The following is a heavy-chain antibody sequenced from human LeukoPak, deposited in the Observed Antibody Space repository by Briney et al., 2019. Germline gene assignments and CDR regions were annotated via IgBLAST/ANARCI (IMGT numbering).Heavy chain of an antibody. CDR1: GGTFSSYA. J-gene: IGHJ4*02. Sequence: ASVKVSCKASGGTFSSYAISWGRQAPGQGLEWMGGIIPIFGTANYAQKFQGRATITADESTSTAYMELSSLRSEDTAVYYCARGDSGSYSELFDYWGQGTLVTVSS. CDR2: IIPIFGTA. V-gene: IGHV1-69*01. D-gene: IGHD1-26*01. CDR3: ARGDSGSYSELFDY.